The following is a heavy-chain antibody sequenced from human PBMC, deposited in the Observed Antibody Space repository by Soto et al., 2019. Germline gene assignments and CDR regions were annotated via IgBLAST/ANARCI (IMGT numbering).Heavy chain of an antibody. CDR3: ARELQRWFDP. D-gene: IGHD4-4*01. J-gene: IGHJ5*02. CDR2: IYYSGST. CDR1: GGSISSGGYY. Sequence: SETLSLTCTVSGGSISSGGYYWSWIRQHPGKGLEWIGYIYYSGSTYYNPSLKSRVTISVDTSKNQFSLKLSSVTAADTAVYYCARELQRWFDPCGERTPVTVSS. V-gene: IGHV4-31*03.